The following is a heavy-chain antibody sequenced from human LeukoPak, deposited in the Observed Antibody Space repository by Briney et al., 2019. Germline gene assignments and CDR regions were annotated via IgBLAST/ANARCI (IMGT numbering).Heavy chain of an antibody. D-gene: IGHD3-3*01. Sequence: GGSLRLSCAASGFTFSSYWMSWVRQAPGKGLEWVANIKQDGSEKYYVDSVKGRFTISRDNAKNSLYLQMNSLRAEDTAVYYCAKDNYDFWSGRYFDYWGQGTLVTVSS. CDR3: AKDNYDFWSGRYFDY. V-gene: IGHV3-7*01. J-gene: IGHJ4*02. CDR2: IKQDGSEK. CDR1: GFTFSSYW.